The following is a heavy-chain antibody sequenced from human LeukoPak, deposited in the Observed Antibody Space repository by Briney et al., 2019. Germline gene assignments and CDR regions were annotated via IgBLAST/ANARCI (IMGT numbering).Heavy chain of an antibody. CDR3: ARDRGSGSSGYLGYYFDY. CDR2: INPNSGGT. D-gene: IGHD3-22*01. Sequence: GASVKVSCKTSGNTFTGYYMHGVRQAPGQGLEWMGWINPNSGGTNYAKKFQGRVTMTRDTSISTAYMELSRLRSDDTAVYYCARDRGSGSSGYLGYYFDYWGQGTLVTVSS. V-gene: IGHV1-2*02. CDR1: GNTFTGYY. J-gene: IGHJ4*02.